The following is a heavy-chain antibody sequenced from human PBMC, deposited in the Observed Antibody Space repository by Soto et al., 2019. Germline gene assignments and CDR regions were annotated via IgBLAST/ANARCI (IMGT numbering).Heavy chain of an antibody. V-gene: IGHV4-30-4*08. Sequence: TSETLSLTCTVSGGSISSGGYYWSWIRQHPGKGLEWIGYIYYSGSTYYNPSLKSRVTISVDTSKNQFSLKLSSVTAADTAVYYCARGGPSSGWKGNWFDPWGQGTLVTVSS. J-gene: IGHJ5*02. CDR1: GGSISSGGYY. CDR3: ARGGPSSGWKGNWFDP. D-gene: IGHD6-19*01. CDR2: IYYSGST.